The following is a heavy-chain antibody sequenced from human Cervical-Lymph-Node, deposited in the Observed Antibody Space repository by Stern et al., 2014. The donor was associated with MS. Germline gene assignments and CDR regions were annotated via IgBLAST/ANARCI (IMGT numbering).Heavy chain of an antibody. D-gene: IGHD5-18*01. CDR1: GGTFSSYA. J-gene: IGHJ4*02. V-gene: IGHV1-69*01. CDR2: LIPIFGTA. Sequence: QVQLVESGAEVKKPGSSVKVSCKASGGTFSSYAISWVRQAPGQGLEWMGGLIPIFGTANYAQKFQGRVTITADESTSTAYMELSSLRSEDTAVYYCARVTRGYSYGYPFDYWGQGTLVTVSS. CDR3: ARVTRGYSYGYPFDY.